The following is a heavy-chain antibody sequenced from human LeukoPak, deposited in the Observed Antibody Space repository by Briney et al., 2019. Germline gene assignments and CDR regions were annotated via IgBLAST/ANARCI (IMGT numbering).Heavy chain of an antibody. CDR2: SDPEDGDA. V-gene: IGHV1-24*01. CDR1: GYTLSDLS. CDR3: ASGMGVGLAALDL. D-gene: IGHD1-26*01. J-gene: IGHJ3*01. Sequence: GASVKVSCKVSGYTLSDLSMHWVRQAPGKGLEWMGTSDPEDGDAFYAQTFEDRVAMTEDTSTDTAYLELSSLRSEDTAMYYCASGMGVGLAALDLWGQGTLVTVSA.